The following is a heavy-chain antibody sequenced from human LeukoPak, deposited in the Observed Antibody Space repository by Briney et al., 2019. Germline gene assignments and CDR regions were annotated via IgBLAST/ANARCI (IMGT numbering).Heavy chain of an antibody. J-gene: IGHJ6*02. Sequence: GASVKVSCKASGYTFTSYGISWVRQAPGQGLEWMGWISAYNGNTNYAQKLQGRVTMTTDTSTSTAYMELRSLRSDDTAVYYCARDYYGSGSYYNQKNHYYYYYGMDVWGQGTTATVSS. CDR2: ISAYNGNT. CDR3: ARDYYGSGSYYNQKNHYYYYYGMDV. V-gene: IGHV1-18*01. CDR1: GYTFTSYG. D-gene: IGHD3-10*01.